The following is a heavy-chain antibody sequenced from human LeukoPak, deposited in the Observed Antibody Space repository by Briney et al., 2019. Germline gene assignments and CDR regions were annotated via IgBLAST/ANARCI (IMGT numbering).Heavy chain of an antibody. CDR3: ARPGAARGYYYMDV. CDR2: IYYSGST. D-gene: IGHD6-6*01. Sequence: KPSETLSLTCTASGGSISSTNYYWGWIRQPPGKGLEWIGSIYYSGSTYYNPSLKSRVTISVDTSKNQFSLKLRYVTAADTAVYYCARPGAARGYYYMDVWGKGTTVTVSS. V-gene: IGHV4-39*01. CDR1: GGSISSTNYY. J-gene: IGHJ6*03.